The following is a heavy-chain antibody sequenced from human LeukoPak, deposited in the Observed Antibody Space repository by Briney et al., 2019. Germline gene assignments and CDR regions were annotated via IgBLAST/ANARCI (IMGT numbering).Heavy chain of an antibody. V-gene: IGHV3-23*01. D-gene: IGHD3-10*01. CDR3: AKEVLWFGELTD. Sequence: GGSQRLSCAASGFIFSTYAMCWVRQAPGKGLEWVSAITGAGGSTFYADSVKGRFTISRDNSKNTLYLQMNSLRAEDTAVYYCAKEVLWFGELTDWGQGTLVTVSS. J-gene: IGHJ4*02. CDR2: ITGAGGST. CDR1: GFIFSTYA.